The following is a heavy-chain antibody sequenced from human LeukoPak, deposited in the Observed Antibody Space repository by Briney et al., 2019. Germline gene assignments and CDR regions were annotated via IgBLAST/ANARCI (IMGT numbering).Heavy chain of an antibody. J-gene: IGHJ6*02. CDR1: GFTFSSYA. D-gene: IGHD2-2*01. V-gene: IGHV3-23*01. CDR2: ISGSGGST. Sequence: GGSLRLSCAASGFTFSSYAMSWVRQAPGKGLEWVSAISGSGGSTYYADPVKGRFTISRNNSKNSLYLQMNGLRAEDTAVYYCAKYLVVVVPAAIYYYYGMDVWGQGTTVTVSS. CDR3: AKYLVVVVPAAIYYYYGMDV.